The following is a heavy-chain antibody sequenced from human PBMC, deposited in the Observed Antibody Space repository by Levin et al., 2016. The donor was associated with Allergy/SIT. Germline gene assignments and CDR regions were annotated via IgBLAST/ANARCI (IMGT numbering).Heavy chain of an antibody. J-gene: IGHJ4*02. D-gene: IGHD2-15*01. Sequence: SETLSLTCAVYGGSFSGYYWSWIRQPPGKGLEWIGEINHSGSTYYNPSLKSRVTISVDTSKNQFSLKLSSVTAADTAVYYCARSTICSGGSCYHAKGHFDYWGQGTLVTVSS. CDR1: GGSFSGYY. V-gene: IGHV4-34*01. CDR2: INHSGST. CDR3: ARSTICSGGSCYHAKGHFDY.